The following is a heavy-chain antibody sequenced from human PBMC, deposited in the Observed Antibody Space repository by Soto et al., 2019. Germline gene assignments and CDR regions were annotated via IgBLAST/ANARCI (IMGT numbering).Heavy chain of an antibody. CDR1: GGTFSSYA. CDR3: AKSATGYYYYGMDV. D-gene: IGHD2-15*01. CDR2: IITIFGTA. J-gene: IGHJ6*02. V-gene: IGHV1-69*13. Sequence: SVKVYCKASGGTFSSYAISWVRQAPGQGLEWMGGIITIFGTANYAQKFQGRVTITADESTSTAYMELSSLRSEDTAVYYCAKSATGYYYYGMDVWGQGTTVTVSS.